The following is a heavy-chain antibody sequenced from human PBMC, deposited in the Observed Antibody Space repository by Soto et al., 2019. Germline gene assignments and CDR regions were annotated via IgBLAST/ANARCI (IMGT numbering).Heavy chain of an antibody. V-gene: IGHV3-48*02. CDR1: GFTFSSYS. J-gene: IGHJ4*02. Sequence: EVQLVESGGGLVQPGGSLRRSCAASGFTFSSYSMNWVRQAPGKGLEWVSYISSSSSTIYYADSVKGRFTISRDNAKHSLYLQMNSLRDEDTAVYYCARDDFRVVPAEYYFDYWGQGTLVTVSS. CDR3: ARDDFRVVPAEYYFDY. CDR2: ISSSSSTI. D-gene: IGHD2-21*02.